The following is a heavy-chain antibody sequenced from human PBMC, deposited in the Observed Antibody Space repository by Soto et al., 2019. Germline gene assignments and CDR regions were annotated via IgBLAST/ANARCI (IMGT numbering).Heavy chain of an antibody. D-gene: IGHD6-6*01. CDR3: ARGALGSSSSWFAFWFDP. J-gene: IGHJ5*02. CDR1: GGSISSGDYY. Sequence: QVQLQESGPGLAKPSQTLSLTCTVSGGSISSGDYYWSWIRQPPGKGLEWIGYIYSSGSTYYNPSLMSRVSISGDTSKNQFSLKVSSVTAADTAVYYCARGALGSSSSWFAFWFDPWGQGTLVTVSS. V-gene: IGHV4-30-4*01. CDR2: IYSSGST.